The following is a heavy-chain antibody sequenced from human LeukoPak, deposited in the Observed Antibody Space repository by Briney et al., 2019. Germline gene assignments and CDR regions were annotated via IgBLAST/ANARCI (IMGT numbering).Heavy chain of an antibody. CDR3: AAIAVAGYSVFHY. CDR2: IKRKTESETT. V-gene: IGHV3-15*01. Sequence: GGSLRLSCAASGFTFSSYAMSWVRQAPGKGLEWVGRIKRKTESETTDYAAPVKGRFTMLRDDSKNILYLQMNSLKTEDTAVYYCAAIAVAGYSVFHYWGQGTQVTVSS. D-gene: IGHD6-19*01. J-gene: IGHJ4*02. CDR1: GFTFSSYA.